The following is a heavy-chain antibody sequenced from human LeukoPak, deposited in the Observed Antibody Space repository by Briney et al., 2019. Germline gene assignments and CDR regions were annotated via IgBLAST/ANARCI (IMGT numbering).Heavy chain of an antibody. V-gene: IGHV3-7*01. D-gene: IGHD3-22*01. CDR2: IKQDGSEK. Sequence: PGGSLRLSCAASGFTFSSYWMSWIRQAPGKGLEWVSNIKQDGSEKYYVDSVKGRFTISRDNAKNSVYLQMNSLRAEDTAVYSCARERSSSYLDYWGQGTLVTVSS. CDR3: ARERSSSYLDY. J-gene: IGHJ4*02. CDR1: GFTFSSYW.